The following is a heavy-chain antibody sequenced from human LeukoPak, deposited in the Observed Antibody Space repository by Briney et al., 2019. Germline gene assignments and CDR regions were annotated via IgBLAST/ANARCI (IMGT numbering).Heavy chain of an antibody. J-gene: IGHJ4*02. CDR3: ARHEEGIAAAGNFDY. CDR1: GGSISSYY. V-gene: IGHV4-59*08. CDR2: IYYSGST. Sequence: PSETLSLTCTASGGSISSYYWSWIRQPPGKGLEWIGYIYYSGSTNYNPSLKSRVTISVDTSKNQFSLKLSSVTAADTAVYYCARHEEGIAAAGNFDYWGQGTLVTVSS. D-gene: IGHD6-13*01.